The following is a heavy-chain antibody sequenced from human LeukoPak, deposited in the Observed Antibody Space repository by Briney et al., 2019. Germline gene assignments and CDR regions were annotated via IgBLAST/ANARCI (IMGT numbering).Heavy chain of an antibody. D-gene: IGHD3-3*01. J-gene: IGHJ4*02. CDR1: GFTFSSYA. CDR3: AKGLGVVIDFLVFDN. Sequence: GGSLRLSCAASGFTFSSYAMSWVRQAPGKGLDWVSTISNSDNSTYYADSVKGRFTFSRDNPKNTLYLQMNSLRAEDTAIYYCAKGLGVVIDFLVFDNGGPGTLVTVSS. CDR2: ISNSDNST. V-gene: IGHV3-23*01.